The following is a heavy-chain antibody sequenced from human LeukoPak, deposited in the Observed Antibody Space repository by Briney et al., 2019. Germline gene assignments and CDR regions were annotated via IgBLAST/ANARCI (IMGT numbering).Heavy chain of an antibody. D-gene: IGHD3-9*01. CDR1: GDSVSSNSAV. Sequence: SQTLSLTCAVSGDSVSSNSAVWNWIRQAPSRGLEWLGKAYYRSKWYKGYAISVKSRISINPDTSKNQFTLQLNSVTPEGAAVYYCARGDIAFDYWGQGTLVTVSS. V-gene: IGHV6-1*01. CDR3: ARGDIAFDY. CDR2: AYYRSKWYK. J-gene: IGHJ4*02.